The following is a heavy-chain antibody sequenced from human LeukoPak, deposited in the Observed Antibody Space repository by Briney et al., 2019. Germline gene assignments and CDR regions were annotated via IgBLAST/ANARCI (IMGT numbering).Heavy chain of an antibody. CDR3: ARGGYSYGYIGYY. J-gene: IGHJ4*02. CDR2: IYYSGSV. Sequence: SETLSLTCTVSGGSISSSNYWWAWIRQPPGKGLEWIGSIYYSGSVSYNPSLKSRVTIFVDTSKGQFSLKLNSVTAADTAVYYCARGGYSYGYIGYYWGQGTLVTVSS. D-gene: IGHD5-18*01. CDR1: GGSISSSNYW. V-gene: IGHV4-39*07.